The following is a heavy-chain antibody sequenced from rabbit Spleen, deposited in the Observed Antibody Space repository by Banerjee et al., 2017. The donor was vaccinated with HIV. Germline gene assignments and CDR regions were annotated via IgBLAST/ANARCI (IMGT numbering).Heavy chain of an antibody. CDR1: GFSFNSGYV. V-gene: IGHV1S45*01. CDR3: ARDTGSGHYIDAYFDL. D-gene: IGHD1-1*01. CDR2: INSSSGTA. J-gene: IGHJ4*01. Sequence: QDQLEESGGGLVKPRGSLTLTCKASGFSFNSGYVMCWVRQAPGKGLEWIGCINSSSGTAVYASGAKGRFTISRTSSTTVTLQMTSLTAADTATYFCARDTGSGHYIDAYFDLWGPGTLVTVS.